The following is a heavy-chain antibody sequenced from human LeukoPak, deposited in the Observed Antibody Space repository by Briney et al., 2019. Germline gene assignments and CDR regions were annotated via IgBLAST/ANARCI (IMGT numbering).Heavy chain of an antibody. CDR2: INPSGGST. Sequence: ASVKVSCKASGYTFTSYYMHWVRHAPGQGLEWMVIINPSGGSTSYAQKFQGRVTMTRDTSTSTVYMELSSLRAEDTDVYYCARDQDGYNDYWGQGTLVTVSS. J-gene: IGHJ4*02. D-gene: IGHD5-24*01. CDR1: GYTFTSYY. V-gene: IGHV1-46*01. CDR3: ARDQDGYNDY.